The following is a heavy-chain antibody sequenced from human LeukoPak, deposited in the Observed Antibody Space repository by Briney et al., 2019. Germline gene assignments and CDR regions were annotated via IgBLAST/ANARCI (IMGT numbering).Heavy chain of an antibody. CDR1: GGSISSGGSY. CDR2: IYYSGST. J-gene: IGHJ4*02. D-gene: IGHD3-3*01. Sequence: PSETLSLTCTVSGGSISSGGSYWSWIRQHPGKGLEWIGYIYYSGSTYYNPSLKSRVTISVDTSKNQFSLKLSSVTAADTAVYYCARGSNFWSGYWFDYWGQGTRVTVSS. CDR3: ARGSNFWSGYWFDY. V-gene: IGHV4-31*03.